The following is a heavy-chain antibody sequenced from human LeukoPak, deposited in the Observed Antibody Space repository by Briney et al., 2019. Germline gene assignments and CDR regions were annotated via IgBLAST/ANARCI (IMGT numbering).Heavy chain of an antibody. CDR2: TYYMSRWFT. Sequence: SQTLSLTCAISGDSVSSNSAAWNWIRQSPSRGLEWLGRTYYMSRWFTDYAPSVKSRISINPDTSKNQFSLQLNFVTPEDTAVYYCARGSRSSYDYWGQGTLVTVSS. CDR1: GDSVSSNSAA. J-gene: IGHJ4*02. D-gene: IGHD3-3*01. CDR3: ARGSRSSYDY. V-gene: IGHV6-1*01.